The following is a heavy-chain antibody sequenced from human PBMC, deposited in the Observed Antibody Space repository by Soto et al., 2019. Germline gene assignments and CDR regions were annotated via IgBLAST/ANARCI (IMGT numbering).Heavy chain of an antibody. V-gene: IGHV4-39*01. CDR1: GGSISSSSYY. CDR2: IYCSGST. J-gene: IGHJ6*02. CDR3: AAVGYYYGSRDYYGMDV. D-gene: IGHD3-10*01. Sequence: PSETLSLTCTVSGGSISSSSYYWGWIRQPPGKGLEWIGSIYCSGSTYYNPSLKSRVTISVDTSKNQFSLKLSSVTAADTAVYYCAAVGYYYGSRDYYGMDVWGQGTTVTVSS.